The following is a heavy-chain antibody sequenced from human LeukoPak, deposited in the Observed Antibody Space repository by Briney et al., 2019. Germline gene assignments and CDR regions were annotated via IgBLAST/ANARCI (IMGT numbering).Heavy chain of an antibody. CDR1: GFTFSSYG. CDR3: ASRAIPNRGWYAYFDY. Sequence: PGGSLRLSCAASGFTFSSYGMHWVRQAPGKGLEWVAFIRYDGSNKYYADSVKGRFTISRDNSKNTLYLQMNSLRAEDTAVYYCASRAIPNRGWYAYFDYWGQGTLVTVSS. D-gene: IGHD6-19*01. J-gene: IGHJ4*02. V-gene: IGHV3-30*02. CDR2: IRYDGSNK.